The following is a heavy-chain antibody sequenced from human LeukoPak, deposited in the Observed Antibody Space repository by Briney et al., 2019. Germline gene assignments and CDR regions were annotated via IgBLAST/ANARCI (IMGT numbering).Heavy chain of an antibody. D-gene: IGHD3-22*01. V-gene: IGHV3-48*04. J-gene: IGHJ4*02. CDR2: IRSSSSTI. CDR3: AREGGYYDSSGYSSYFDY. CDR1: GFTFSSYS. Sequence: GGSLRLSCAASGFTFSSYSMNWVRQAPGKGLEWVSYIRSSSSTIYNADSVKGRFTTSRDNAKNSLYLQMNSLRAEDTAVYYCAREGGYYDSSGYSSYFDYWGQGTLVNVSS.